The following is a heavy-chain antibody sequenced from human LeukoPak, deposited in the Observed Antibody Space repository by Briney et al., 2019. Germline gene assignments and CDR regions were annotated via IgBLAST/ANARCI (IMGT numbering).Heavy chain of an antibody. Sequence: SETLSLTCTVSGGSISSSSYYWGWIRQPPGKGLEWIGSIYYSGSTYYNPSLKSRVTISVDTSKNQFSLKLSSVTAADTAVYYCARTYYDFWRGYRPDYYYMDVWGKGTTITVSS. CDR3: ARTYYDFWRGYRPDYYYMDV. CDR1: GGSISSSSYY. V-gene: IGHV4-39*01. J-gene: IGHJ6*03. CDR2: IYYSGST. D-gene: IGHD3-3*01.